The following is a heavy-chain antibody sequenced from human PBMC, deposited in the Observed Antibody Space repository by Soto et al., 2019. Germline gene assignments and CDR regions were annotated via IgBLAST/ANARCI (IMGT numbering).Heavy chain of an antibody. Sequence: SETLSLTCTVSGGSISTIRHYWARIRQPPGKVLEWIGSIYYSGSTYYNPSLKSRVTISVDTSKNQFSLKLSSVTAADTAVYYCARLRDYYDILTGYQYYYYYGMDVWGQGTTVT. J-gene: IGHJ6*02. CDR3: ARLRDYYDILTGYQYYYYYGMDV. CDR1: GGSISTIRHY. V-gene: IGHV4-39*01. D-gene: IGHD3-9*01. CDR2: IYYSGST.